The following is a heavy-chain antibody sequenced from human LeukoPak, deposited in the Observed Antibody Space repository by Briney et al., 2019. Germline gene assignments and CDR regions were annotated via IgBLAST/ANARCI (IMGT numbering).Heavy chain of an antibody. CDR1: GGSISSHY. CDR2: IYYSGST. J-gene: IGHJ3*02. V-gene: IGHV4-59*11. D-gene: IGHD4-17*01. Sequence: SETLPLTCTVSGGSISSHYWSWIRQPPGKGLEWIGYIYYSGSTNYNPSLKSRVTISVDTSKNQFSLKLSSVTAADTAVYYCATSSTTVTTDAFDISGQGTMVTVSS. CDR3: ATSSTTVTTDAFDI.